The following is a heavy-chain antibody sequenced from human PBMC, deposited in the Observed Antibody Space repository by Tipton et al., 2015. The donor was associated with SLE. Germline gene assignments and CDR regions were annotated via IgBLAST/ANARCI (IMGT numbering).Heavy chain of an antibody. J-gene: IGHJ4*02. V-gene: IGHV4-39*07. D-gene: IGHD3-3*01. Sequence: TLSLTCTVSGDSITNGNYNWGWIRPSPGKGLEWIGSISYSGDTNYNPSLMSRVTIPRDTSKNQFSLKLSFVTAADTAFYYCARIEDFWSGRVDYWGQGTLITVSS. CDR3: ARIEDFWSGRVDY. CDR2: ISYSGDT. CDR1: GDSITNGNYN.